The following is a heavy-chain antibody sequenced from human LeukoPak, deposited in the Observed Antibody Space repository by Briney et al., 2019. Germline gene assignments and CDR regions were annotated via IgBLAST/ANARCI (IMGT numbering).Heavy chain of an antibody. Sequence: PSETQSLMCTVSGGSMSRIRYYWGRIRQPPGKGLEWIGSIYYSGSTYYNPSLKGRVTISVDTSKNQFSLKLSSVTAADTAVDYCAGPKSGAYFDYWGQGTLVTVSS. CDR2: IYYSGST. D-gene: IGHD4-17*01. CDR1: GGSMSRIRYY. V-gene: IGHV4-39*01. J-gene: IGHJ4*02. CDR3: AGPKSGAYFDY.